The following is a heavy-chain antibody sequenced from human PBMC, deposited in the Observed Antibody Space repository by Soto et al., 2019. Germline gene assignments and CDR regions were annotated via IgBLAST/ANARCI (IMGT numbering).Heavy chain of an antibody. CDR2: IYHSGST. J-gene: IGHJ6*02. CDR3: AREGGFHHGYYYGMDV. CDR1: GGSISSGGYS. Sequence: QLQLQESGSGLVKPSQTLSLTCAVSGGSISSGGYSWSWIRQPPGKGLEWIGYIYHSGSTYYNPSLKSRVTISVDRSKNQFSLKLSSVTAADTAVYYCAREGGFHHGYYYGMDVWGQGTTVTVSS. D-gene: IGHD2-15*01. V-gene: IGHV4-30-2*01.